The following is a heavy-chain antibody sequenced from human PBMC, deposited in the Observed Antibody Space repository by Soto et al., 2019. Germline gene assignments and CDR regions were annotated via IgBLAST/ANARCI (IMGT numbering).Heavy chain of an antibody. CDR3: ARVPYCSSSSCYSYFDS. CDR2: ISSDGSST. Sequence: PGGSLRLSWAASGFTLSNYWMRWARQAPGKGLVWVSRISSDGSSTNYADSVKGRFTISRDNAKNTLHLQMNSLRAEDTAVYYCARVPYCSSSSCYSYFDSWGQGTLVTVSS. V-gene: IGHV3-74*01. CDR1: GFTLSNYW. J-gene: IGHJ4*02. D-gene: IGHD2-2*01.